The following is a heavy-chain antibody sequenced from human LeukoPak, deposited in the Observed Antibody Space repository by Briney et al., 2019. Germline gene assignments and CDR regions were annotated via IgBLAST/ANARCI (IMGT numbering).Heavy chain of an antibody. CDR2: IRSKANGYAT. CDR3: TRLRSDTTGGYYYFMDV. D-gene: IGHD1-1*01. Sequence: GGSLRLSCAASDFTFSDSAIRWVRQAPGKGLEWVGRIRSKANGYATSYGASAKGRLTISRDDSKNTADLQMNDLRTEDTAVYYCTRLRSDTTGGYYYFMDVWGKGTTVIVSS. V-gene: IGHV3-73*01. J-gene: IGHJ6*03. CDR1: DFTFSDSA.